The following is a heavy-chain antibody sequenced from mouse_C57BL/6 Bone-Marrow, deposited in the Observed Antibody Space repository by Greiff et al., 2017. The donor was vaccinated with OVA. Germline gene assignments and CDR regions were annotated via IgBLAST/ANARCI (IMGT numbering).Heavy chain of an antibody. V-gene: IGHV1-15*01. D-gene: IGHD2-2*01. CDR3: TRKWLRDY. Sequence: QFQLQQSGAELVRPGASVTLSCKASGSTFTDYEMPWVKQTPVHGLEWIGAIDPETGGTAYNQKFKGKAILTADKSSSTAYMELRSLTSEDSAVYYCTRKWLRDYWGQGTTLTVSS. CDR2: IDPETGGT. CDR1: GSTFTDYE. J-gene: IGHJ2*01.